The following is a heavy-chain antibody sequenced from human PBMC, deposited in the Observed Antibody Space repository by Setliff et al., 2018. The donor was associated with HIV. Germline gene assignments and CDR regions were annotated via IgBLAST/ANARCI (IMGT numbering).Heavy chain of an antibody. CDR3: ARGGTTGVTYYNFWSGYYEFFQQ. J-gene: IGHJ1*01. Sequence: SETLSLTCAVSGGSISSSNWWSWVRQPPGKGLEWIGEIYHSGSTNYNPSLKSRVTISVDKSKNQFSLKLSSVTAADTAVYYCARGGTTGVTYYNFWSGYYEFFQQWGQGTLVTVSS. D-gene: IGHD3-3*01. CDR2: IYHSGST. V-gene: IGHV4-4*02. CDR1: GGSISSSNW.